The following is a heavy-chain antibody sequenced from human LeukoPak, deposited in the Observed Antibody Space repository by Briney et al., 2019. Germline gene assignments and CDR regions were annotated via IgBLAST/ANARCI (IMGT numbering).Heavy chain of an antibody. J-gene: IGHJ4*02. CDR2: ISGSGGAT. CDR1: GFTFSSYA. D-gene: IGHD6-19*01. V-gene: IGHV3-23*01. CDR3: AKGGSGWYKYDC. Sequence: GGSLSLSCAASGFTFSSYAMSWVRQAPGKGLEWVSVISGSGGATYYADSVKGRFTISRDNSKNTLYLQMDSLRAEDTAVYYCAKGGSGWYKYDCWGQGTLVSVSS.